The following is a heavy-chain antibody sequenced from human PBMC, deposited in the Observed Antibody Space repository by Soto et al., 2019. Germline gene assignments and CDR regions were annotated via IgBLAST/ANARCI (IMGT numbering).Heavy chain of an antibody. CDR3: AKPYSSSWYLNYFDF. CDR1: GFTFSSYA. CDR2: ISYSDGST. V-gene: IGHV3-23*01. Sequence: EVQLLESGGGLVQPGGSLRLSCAASGFTFSSYAMSWVRQAPGKGLEWVSGISYSDGSTYSADSVKGRFTISRDNSKNTLYLQMNSLRAEDTAVYYCAKPYSSSWYLNYFDFWGQGTLVTVSS. J-gene: IGHJ4*02. D-gene: IGHD6-13*01.